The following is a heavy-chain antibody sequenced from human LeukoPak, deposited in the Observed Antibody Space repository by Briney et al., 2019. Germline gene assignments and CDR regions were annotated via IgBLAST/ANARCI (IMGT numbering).Heavy chain of an antibody. J-gene: IGHJ4*02. CDR3: ARTDRTTTLDY. CDR1: GGSVGSYY. CDR2: IYYSGST. Sequence: SETLSLTCTVSGGSVGSYYWSWIRQPPGKGLEWIGYIYYSGSTNYNPSLKSRVTISVDTSKNQFSLKLSSVTAADTAVYYCARTDRTTTLDYWGQGTLVTVSS. V-gene: IGHV4-59*02. D-gene: IGHD4-17*01.